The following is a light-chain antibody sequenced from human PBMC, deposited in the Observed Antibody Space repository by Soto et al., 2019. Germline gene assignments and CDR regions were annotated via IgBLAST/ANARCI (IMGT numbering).Light chain of an antibody. Sequence: DIVLTQSPGTLSLSPGESVTLSCRASHSVSSSHLAWYQQKPGQAPRLLIYGASRRASGIPDRFSGSGSGTDFTLTISRLQPEDFAVYSCQHYGTSLTFVGGTKVEIK. J-gene: IGKJ4*01. CDR1: HSVSSSH. CDR2: GAS. CDR3: QHYGTSLT. V-gene: IGKV3-20*01.